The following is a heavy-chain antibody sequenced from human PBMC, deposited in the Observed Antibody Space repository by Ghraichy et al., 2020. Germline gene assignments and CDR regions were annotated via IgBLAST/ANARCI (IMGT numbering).Heavy chain of an antibody. CDR3: ARDYCSGGSCYSEGWFDP. V-gene: IGHV1-69*13. J-gene: IGHJ5*02. Sequence: SVKVSCKASGRTFSSYAISWVRQAPGQGLEWMGGIIPIFGTANYAQKFQGRVTITADESTSTAYMELSSLRSEDTAVYYCARDYCSGGSCYSEGWFDPWGQGTLVTVSS. D-gene: IGHD2-15*01. CDR1: GRTFSSYA. CDR2: IIPIFGTA.